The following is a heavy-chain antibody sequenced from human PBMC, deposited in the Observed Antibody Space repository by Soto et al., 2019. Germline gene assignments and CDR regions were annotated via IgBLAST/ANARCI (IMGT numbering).Heavy chain of an antibody. V-gene: IGHV4-61*01. CDR1: GGSVSSGSYY. J-gene: IGHJ6*02. D-gene: IGHD2-2*01. CDR2: IYYSGST. Sequence: QVQLQESGPGLVKPSETLSLTCTVSGGSVSSGSYYWSWIRQPPGKGLEWIGYIYYSGSTNYNPPLQSRVTISVDTSKYQFSLQLSSVTAADTAVYYCARDRSVSCSSTSCYSADYYGMDVWGQGTTVTVSS. CDR3: ARDRSVSCSSTSCYSADYYGMDV.